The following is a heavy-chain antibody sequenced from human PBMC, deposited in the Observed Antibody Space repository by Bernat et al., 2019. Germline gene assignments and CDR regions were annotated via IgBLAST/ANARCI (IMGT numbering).Heavy chain of an antibody. V-gene: IGHV3-9*01. Sequence: EVQLVESGGGLVQPGRSLRLSCAASGFTFDDYAMHWVRQAPGKGLEWVSGISWNSGSIGYADSVKGRFTISRDNAKNSLYLQMNSLRAEDTALYYCAKGGSYGSNQGIDYWGQGTLVTVSS. CDR3: AKGGSYGSNQGIDY. J-gene: IGHJ4*02. D-gene: IGHD1-26*01. CDR2: ISWNSGSI. CDR1: GFTFDDYA.